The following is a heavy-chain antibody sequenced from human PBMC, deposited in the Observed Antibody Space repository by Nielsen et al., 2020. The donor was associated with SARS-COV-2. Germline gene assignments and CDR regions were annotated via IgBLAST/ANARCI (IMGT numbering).Heavy chain of an antibody. J-gene: IGHJ5*02. Sequence: SETLSLTCTVSGGSISSGGYYWSWIRQHPGKGLEWIGYIYYSGSTYYNPSLKSRVTISVDTSKNQFSLKLSSVTAADTAVYYCARHQCSGGSCPRWWFDPWGQGTLVTVSS. V-gene: IGHV4-31*03. D-gene: IGHD2-15*01. CDR1: GGSISSGGYY. CDR2: IYYSGST. CDR3: ARHQCSGGSCPRWWFDP.